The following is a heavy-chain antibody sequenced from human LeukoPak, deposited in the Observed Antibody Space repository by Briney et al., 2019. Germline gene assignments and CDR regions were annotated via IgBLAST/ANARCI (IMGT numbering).Heavy chain of an antibody. CDR2: ISGSGGST. V-gene: IGHV3-23*01. CDR3: AKDPHYYDSSDGAFDI. CDR1: GFTFSSYA. J-gene: IGHJ3*02. Sequence: GGSLRLSCAASGFTFSSYAMSWVRQAPGKGLDWVSAISGSGGSTYYADSVKGRFTISRDNSKNTLYLQMNSLRAEDTAVYYCAKDPHYYDSSDGAFDIWGQGTMVTVSS. D-gene: IGHD3-22*01.